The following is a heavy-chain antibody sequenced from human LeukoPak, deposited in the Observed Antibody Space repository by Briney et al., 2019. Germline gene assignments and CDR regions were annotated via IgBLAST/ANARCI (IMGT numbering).Heavy chain of an antibody. Sequence: SKTLSLTCAVSGGTISSYYWSWIRQPPGKGLEWIGYIYYSGSTNYNPSLKSRVTISVDTSKNQFSLKLSSVTAADTAVYYCVRGGTKLGMTGLYFDYWGQGTLVTVSS. V-gene: IGHV4-59*01. CDR1: GGTISSYY. J-gene: IGHJ4*02. CDR3: VRGGTKLGMTGLYFDY. D-gene: IGHD7-27*01. CDR2: IYYSGST.